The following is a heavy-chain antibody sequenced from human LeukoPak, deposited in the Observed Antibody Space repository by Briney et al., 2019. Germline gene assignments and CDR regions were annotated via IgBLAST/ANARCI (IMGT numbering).Heavy chain of an antibody. D-gene: IGHD2-15*01. CDR2: INTSGST. Sequence: SETLSLTCTVSGGSISSYYWSWIRQPAGKGLEWIGRINTSGSTNYNPSLKSRVTMSVDTSKNQFSLKLSSVTAADTAVYYCARILRYCSGGSCYSYFDYWGQGTLVTVSS. CDR3: ARILRYCSGGSCYSYFDY. V-gene: IGHV4-4*07. J-gene: IGHJ4*02. CDR1: GGSISSYY.